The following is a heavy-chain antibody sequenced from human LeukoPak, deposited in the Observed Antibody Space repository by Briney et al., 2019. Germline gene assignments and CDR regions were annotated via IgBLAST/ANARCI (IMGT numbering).Heavy chain of an antibody. CDR1: GGSISSSSYY. V-gene: IGHV4-39*01. D-gene: IGHD3-22*01. Sequence: RPSETLSLTCTVSGGSISSSSYYWGWIRQPPGKGLEWIGSIYYSGSTYYNPSLKSRVTISVDTSKNQFSLKLSSVTAADTAVYYCARRITMIVVARTGFFDYWGQGTLVTVSS. CDR3: ARRITMIVVARTGFFDY. CDR2: IYYSGST. J-gene: IGHJ4*02.